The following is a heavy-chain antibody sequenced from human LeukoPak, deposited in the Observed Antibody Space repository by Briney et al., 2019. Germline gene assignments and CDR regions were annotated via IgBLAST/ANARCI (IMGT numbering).Heavy chain of an antibody. CDR3: ARALTTLTYEGY. CDR2: ISGSNSYI. V-gene: IGHV3-21*01. CDR1: GFTFSSYT. J-gene: IGHJ4*02. Sequence: PGGSLRLSCAASGFTFSSYTMHWIRHAPGRGLEWVSSISGSNSYIFYADSVKGRFTVSRDNAKDSLYLQMNSLRAEDTAVYYCARALTTLTYEGYWGQGTLVTVSS. D-gene: IGHD1-1*01.